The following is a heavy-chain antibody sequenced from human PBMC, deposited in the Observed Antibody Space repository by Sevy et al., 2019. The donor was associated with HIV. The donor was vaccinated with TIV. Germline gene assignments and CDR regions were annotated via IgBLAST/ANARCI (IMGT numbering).Heavy chain of an antibody. CDR1: GYSFTNYW. Sequence: GESLKISCKGSGYSFTNYWIGWVRQMPGKGLEWMGMIYPGDSDTRYSPPFQGQVTISANKSIGTAYLQWSSLKASDTAMYYCARRGYYDSSGYYTYGMDVWGQGTTVTVSS. CDR3: ARRGYYDSSGYYTYGMDV. V-gene: IGHV5-51*01. CDR2: IYPGDSDT. D-gene: IGHD3-22*01. J-gene: IGHJ6*02.